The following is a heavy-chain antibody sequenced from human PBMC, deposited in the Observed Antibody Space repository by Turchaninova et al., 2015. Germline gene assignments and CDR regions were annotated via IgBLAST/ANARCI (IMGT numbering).Heavy chain of an antibody. CDR3: ARDRDGYNTVDY. Sequence: QVQLQESGPGLVTPSETLSLTCTVSGGSISSYYWSWIRQYHGNGLECIGYTYYSGSTTYNPSLKSRVPLSVDTSKNQFSLKRGSVTAADTAVYYCARDRDGYNTVDYWGQGTLVTVSS. V-gene: IGHV4-59*01. CDR1: GGSISSYY. J-gene: IGHJ4*02. CDR2: TYYSGST. D-gene: IGHD5-24*01.